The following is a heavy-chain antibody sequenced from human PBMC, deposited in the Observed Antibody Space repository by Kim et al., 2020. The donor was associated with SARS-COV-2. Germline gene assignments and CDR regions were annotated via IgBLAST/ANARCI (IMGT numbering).Heavy chain of an antibody. J-gene: IGHJ4*02. D-gene: IGHD3-9*01. V-gene: IGHV7-4-1*02. CDR1: GYTFTRSG. CDR3: ARGGLTGYLDY. CDR2: IDTNTKNP. Sequence: ASVKVSCKASGYTFTRSGINWVRQAPGQGLEWMGWIDTNTKNPTYAQDFTGRFVFSLDTSVTTAYLQISSLKTEDTAVYYCARGGLTGYLDYWGQGTLLT.